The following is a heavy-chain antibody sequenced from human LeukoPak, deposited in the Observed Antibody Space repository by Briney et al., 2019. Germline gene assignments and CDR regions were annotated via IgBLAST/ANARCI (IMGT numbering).Heavy chain of an antibody. Sequence: TGGSLRLSCAASGFTFDDYAMHWVRQAPGKGLEWVSLISGGGGSTYYADSVKGRFTTSRDNSKNSLYLQMNSLRTEDTALYYCAASTTHYYGAGGMDVWGQGTTVIVSS. CDR3: AASTTHYYGAGGMDV. D-gene: IGHD3-10*01. V-gene: IGHV3-43*02. CDR1: GFTFDDYA. J-gene: IGHJ6*02. CDR2: ISGGGGST.